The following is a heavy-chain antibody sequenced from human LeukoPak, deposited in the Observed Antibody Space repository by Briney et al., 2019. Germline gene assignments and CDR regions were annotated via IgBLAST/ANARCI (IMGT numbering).Heavy chain of an antibody. CDR1: GGTFSSYA. CDR3: ARGRAQWELLDYYFDY. J-gene: IGHJ4*02. V-gene: IGHV1-69*13. Sequence: GASVKVSRKASGGTFSSYAISWVRQAPGQGLEWMGGIIPIFGTANYAQKFQGRVTITADESTSTAYMELSSLRSEDTAVYYCARGRAQWELLDYYFDYWGQGALVTVSS. CDR2: IIPIFGTA. D-gene: IGHD1-26*01.